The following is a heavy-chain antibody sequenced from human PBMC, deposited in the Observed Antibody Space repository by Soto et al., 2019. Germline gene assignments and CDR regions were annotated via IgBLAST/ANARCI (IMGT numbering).Heavy chain of an antibody. J-gene: IGHJ5*02. Sequence: SETLSLTCTVSGGSISSSSYYWGWIRQPPGKGLEWIGSIYYSGSTYYNPSLKSRVTISVDTSKNQFSLKLSSVTAADTAVYYCASLRYYYDSSGYYCNWFDPWGQGTLVT. CDR1: GGSISSSSYY. CDR3: ASLRYYYDSSGYYCNWFDP. CDR2: IYYSGST. V-gene: IGHV4-39*01. D-gene: IGHD3-22*01.